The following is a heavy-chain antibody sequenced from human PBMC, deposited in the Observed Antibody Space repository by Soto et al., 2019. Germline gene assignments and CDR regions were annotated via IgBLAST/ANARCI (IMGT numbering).Heavy chain of an antibody. J-gene: IGHJ6*02. CDR3: AKDPDVLRFLEWLSPVSGGTDV. Sequence: EVQLLESGGGLVQPGGSLRLSCAASGFTFSSYAMSWVRQAPGKGLVWVSAISGSGGSTYYADSVKGRFTISRDNSKNTLYLQMHSLRAEDTAVYYCAKDPDVLRFLEWLSPVSGGTDVWRQGTTLTVSS. CDR1: GFTFSSYA. CDR2: ISGSGGST. D-gene: IGHD3-3*01. V-gene: IGHV3-23*01.